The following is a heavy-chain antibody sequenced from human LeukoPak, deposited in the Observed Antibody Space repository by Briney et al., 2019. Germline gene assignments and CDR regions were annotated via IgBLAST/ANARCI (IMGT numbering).Heavy chain of an antibody. J-gene: IGHJ4*02. CDR1: GYTFTGYY. V-gene: IGHV1-2*02. Sequence: ASVKVSCKASGYTFTGYYMHWVRQAPGQGLEWMGWINPNSGDTNYAEKFQGRVTMTRDTSISTAYMDLRRLRSDDTAVYYCARSYSRVGFDYWGQGTLVTVSS. D-gene: IGHD6-13*01. CDR2: INPNSGDT. CDR3: ARSYSRVGFDY.